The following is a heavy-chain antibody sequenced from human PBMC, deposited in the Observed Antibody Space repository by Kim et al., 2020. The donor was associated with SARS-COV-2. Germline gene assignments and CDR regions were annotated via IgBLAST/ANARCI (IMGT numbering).Heavy chain of an antibody. Sequence: ASVKVSCKASGYTFTSYYMHWVRQAPGQGLEWMGIINPSGGSTSYAQKFQGRVTMTRDTSTSTVYMELSSLRSEDTAVYYCARELPRGYSYGIPTGGWFDPWGQGTLVTVSS. V-gene: IGHV1-46*01. CDR1: GYTFTSYY. D-gene: IGHD5-18*01. CDR3: ARELPRGYSYGIPTGGWFDP. CDR2: INPSGGST. J-gene: IGHJ5*02.